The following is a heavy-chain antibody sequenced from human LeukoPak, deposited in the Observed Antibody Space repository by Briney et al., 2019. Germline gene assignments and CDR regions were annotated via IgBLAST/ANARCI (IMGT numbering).Heavy chain of an antibody. D-gene: IGHD5-24*01. Sequence: SETLSLTCTVSGYSISSGYYWGWIRQPPGKGLEWIGSGSTYYNPSLKSRVTISVDTSKNQFSLKLNSVTAADTAVYYCARRHHNWDYWGQGTLVTVSS. CDR3: ARRHHNWDY. CDR2: SGST. V-gene: IGHV4-38-2*02. J-gene: IGHJ4*02. CDR1: GYSISSGYY.